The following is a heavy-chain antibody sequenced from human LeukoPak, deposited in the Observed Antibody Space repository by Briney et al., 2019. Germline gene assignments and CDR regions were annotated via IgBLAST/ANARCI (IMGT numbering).Heavy chain of an antibody. D-gene: IGHD4-23*01. V-gene: IGHV1-2*02. CDR1: GYTFTTYD. J-gene: IGHJ4*02. Sequence: ASVKVSCKASGYTFTTYDITWVRQAPGQGLEWMGWINPNSGGTNYAQKFQGRVTMTRDTSISTAYMELSRLRSDDTAVYYCARNSDYGGNSYLFDYWGQGTLVTVSS. CDR2: INPNSGGT. CDR3: ARNSDYGGNSYLFDY.